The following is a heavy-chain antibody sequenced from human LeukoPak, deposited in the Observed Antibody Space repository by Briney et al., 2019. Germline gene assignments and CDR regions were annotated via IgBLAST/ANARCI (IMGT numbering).Heavy chain of an antibody. CDR2: ISSSSSYI. CDR1: GFTFSSYS. Sequence: PGGSLRLSCAASGFTFSSYSMNWVRQAPGKGLEWVSSISSSSSYIYYADSVKGRFTISRDNAKNSLYLQMNSLRAEDTAVYYCARDRGGSYRNFDYWGQGTLVTVSS. D-gene: IGHD1-26*01. CDR3: ARDRGGSYRNFDY. V-gene: IGHV3-21*01. J-gene: IGHJ4*02.